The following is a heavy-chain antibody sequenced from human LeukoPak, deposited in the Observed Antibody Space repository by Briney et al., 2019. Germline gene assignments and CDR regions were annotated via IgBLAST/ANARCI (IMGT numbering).Heavy chain of an antibody. CDR2: ISSNGGST. CDR1: GFTFSSYA. V-gene: IGHV3-64*01. J-gene: IGHJ4*02. CDR3: AKDHLSLYCSSTICYGYFDY. Sequence: GGSLRLSCAASGFTFSSYAMYWVRQAPGKGLEYVSAISSNGGSTYYANSVKGRFTISRDNSKNTLSLQMNSLRPEDTAVYYCAKDHLSLYCSSTICYGYFDYWGQRTLVTVSS. D-gene: IGHD2-2*01.